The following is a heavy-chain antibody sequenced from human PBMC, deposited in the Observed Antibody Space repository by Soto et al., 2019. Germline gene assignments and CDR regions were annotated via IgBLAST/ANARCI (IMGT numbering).Heavy chain of an antibody. D-gene: IGHD2-21*01. Sequence: GGSLRLSCAASGFIFSNYAMTWVRQAPGKGLECVSSVSGSGNNTYYADSMKGHFTISRDNSKTTLYLQMNGLRPEDTAVYYCERKSRDIDCWGQGTLVTVSS. V-gene: IGHV3-23*01. CDR3: ERKSRDIDC. CDR2: VSGSGNNT. CDR1: GFIFSNYA. J-gene: IGHJ4*02.